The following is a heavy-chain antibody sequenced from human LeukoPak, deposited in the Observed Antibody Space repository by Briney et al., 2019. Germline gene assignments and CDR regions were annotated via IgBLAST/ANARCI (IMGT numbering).Heavy chain of an antibody. D-gene: IGHD3-22*01. J-gene: IGHJ4*02. Sequence: GGSLRLSCAASGFTFSSYGMHWVRQAPGKGLEWVSYISSSSGTMYFAGSVKGRFTISRDNAKNSLYLQMDSLRAEDTAVYYCARDLIGPKYYFDYWGQGTLVTVSS. CDR3: ARDLIGPKYYFDY. CDR2: ISSSSGTM. CDR1: GFTFSSYG. V-gene: IGHV3-48*01.